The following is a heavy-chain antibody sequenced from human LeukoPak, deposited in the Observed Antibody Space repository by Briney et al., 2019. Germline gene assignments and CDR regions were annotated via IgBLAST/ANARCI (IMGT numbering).Heavy chain of an antibody. CDR3: AKDPLRYYDSPGENWFDP. Sequence: GGSLRLSCAASGFTFSNYAMSWVRQTPGKGLEWVSAIGGSGGSTYYADSVKGRFTIARDNSKSTLYLQMNSLRAEDTALYYCAKDPLRYYDSPGENWFDPWGQGTLVTVSS. J-gene: IGHJ5*02. CDR1: GFTFSNYA. V-gene: IGHV3-23*01. D-gene: IGHD3-22*01. CDR2: IGGSGGST.